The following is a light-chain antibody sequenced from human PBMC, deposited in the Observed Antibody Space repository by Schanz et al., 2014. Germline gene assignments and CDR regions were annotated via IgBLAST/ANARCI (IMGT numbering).Light chain of an antibody. CDR1: NSDVGGYNY. Sequence: QSALTQPPSASGSPGQSVTISCTGTNSDVGGYNYVSWYQQHPGKAPKLMIYEVSKRPSGVPDRFSGSKSGTSASLAISGLQSDDEADYYCSTWDDILNGQGVFGGGTKLTV. V-gene: IGLV2-8*01. CDR2: EVS. J-gene: IGLJ3*02. CDR3: STWDDILNGQGV.